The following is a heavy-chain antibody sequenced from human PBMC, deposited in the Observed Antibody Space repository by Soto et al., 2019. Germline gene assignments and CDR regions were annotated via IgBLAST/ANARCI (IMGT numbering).Heavy chain of an antibody. D-gene: IGHD6-13*01. CDR2: ISYDGSNK. J-gene: IGHJ4*02. Sequence: QVQLVESGGGVVQPGSSLRLSCAASGFTFSSYGMHWVRQAPGKGLEWVAAISYDGSNKYYADSVKGRFTISRDNSKNTLYLQMNSPRAEDTAVYYCAKERSWYFDYWGRGTLVTVSS. CDR3: AKERSWYFDY. V-gene: IGHV3-30*18. CDR1: GFTFSSYG.